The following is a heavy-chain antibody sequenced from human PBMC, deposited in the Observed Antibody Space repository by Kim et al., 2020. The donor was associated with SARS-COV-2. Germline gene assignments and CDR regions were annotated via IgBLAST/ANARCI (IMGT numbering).Heavy chain of an antibody. CDR2: ISSSSSYI. CDR1: GFTSSSYS. CDR3: ARSGGGQLEPRADY. V-gene: IGHV3-21*01. Sequence: GGSLRLSCAASGFTSSSYSMNWVRQAPGKGLEWVSSISSSSSYIYYADSVKGRFTISRDNAKNSLYLQMNSLRAEDTAVYYCARSGGGQLEPRADYWGQGTLVTVSS. D-gene: IGHD1-1*01. J-gene: IGHJ4*02.